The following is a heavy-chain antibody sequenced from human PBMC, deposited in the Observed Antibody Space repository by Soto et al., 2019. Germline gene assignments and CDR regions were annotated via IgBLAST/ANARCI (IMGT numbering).Heavy chain of an antibody. Sequence: SETLSLTCTVSGGSISSSSYYWGWIRQPPGKGLEWIGSIYYSGSTYYNPSLKSRVTISVDTSKNQFSLKLSSVTAADTAVYYCARQDEWELLPGYIWFDPWGQGTLVTVSS. D-gene: IGHD1-26*01. CDR1: GGSISSSSYY. CDR3: ARQDEWELLPGYIWFDP. J-gene: IGHJ5*02. CDR2: IYYSGST. V-gene: IGHV4-39*01.